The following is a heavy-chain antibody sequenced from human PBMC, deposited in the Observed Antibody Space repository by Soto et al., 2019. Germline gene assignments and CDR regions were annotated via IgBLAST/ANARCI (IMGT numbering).Heavy chain of an antibody. CDR2: INHSGST. Sequence: SETLGVSCVIYVGSFSAYYWSRIRQPPGKGLDLIGEINHSGSTNYNPSLKSRVTISVDTSKNQFSLKLSSVTAAETAVYYCARGRGYCSGGSCYGYYYYYGMDVWGQGTTATVSS. CDR3: ARGRGYCSGGSCYGYYYYYGMDV. V-gene: IGHV4-34*01. J-gene: IGHJ6*01. D-gene: IGHD2-15*01. CDR1: VGSFSAYY.